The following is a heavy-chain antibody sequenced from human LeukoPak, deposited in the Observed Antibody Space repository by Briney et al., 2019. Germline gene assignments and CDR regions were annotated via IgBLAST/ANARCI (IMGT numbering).Heavy chain of an antibody. CDR2: IYTSGRT. D-gene: IGHD2-15*01. CDR3: AGLLGYCSGNRCPSSANYYYYMDV. CDR1: GGSISSGSYY. V-gene: IGHV4-61*02. J-gene: IGHJ6*03. Sequence: PSETLSLTCTVSGGSISSGSYYWTWIRQPAGKGLEWIGRIYTSGRTNYNPSLKSRVTMSIDTSKNQFSLKVNSVTAADTAVYYCAGLLGYCSGNRCPSSANYYYYMDVWGKGTTVTVSS.